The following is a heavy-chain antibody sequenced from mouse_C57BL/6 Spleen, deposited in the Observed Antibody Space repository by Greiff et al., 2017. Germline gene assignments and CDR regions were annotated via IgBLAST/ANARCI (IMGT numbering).Heavy chain of an antibody. CDR3: AREDISGLITTVVATD. J-gene: IGHJ3*01. CDR2: IYPRSGNT. V-gene: IGHV1-81*01. D-gene: IGHD1-1*01. Sequence: VQLQQSGAELARPGASVKLSCKASGYTFTSYGISWVKQRTGQGLEWIGEIYPRSGNTYYNEKFKGKATLTADKSSSTAYMELRSLTSEDSAVYFCAREDISGLITTVVATDWGQGTLVTVSA. CDR1: GYTFTSYG.